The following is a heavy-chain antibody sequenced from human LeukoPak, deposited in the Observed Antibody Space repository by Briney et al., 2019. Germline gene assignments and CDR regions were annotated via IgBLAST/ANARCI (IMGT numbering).Heavy chain of an antibody. CDR2: IKSKSDDGTT. CDR1: GFTFNNTW. Sequence: GGSLRLSCAASGFTFNNTWMTWVRQAPGKGLEWVARIKSKSDDGTTDYAAPVNGRFTISRDDSKNTLYLQMSSLKTEDTAVYYCTTSAGGYSYGSFAFDVWGQGTVVTVSS. D-gene: IGHD5-18*01. J-gene: IGHJ3*01. V-gene: IGHV3-15*01. CDR3: TTSAGGYSYGSFAFDV.